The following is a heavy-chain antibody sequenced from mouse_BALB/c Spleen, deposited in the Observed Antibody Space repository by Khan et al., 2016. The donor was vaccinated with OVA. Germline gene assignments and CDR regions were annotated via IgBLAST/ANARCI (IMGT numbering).Heavy chain of an antibody. CDR2: IDTPNGNT. V-gene: IGHV14-3*02. CDR3: ASRARK. J-gene: IGHJ2*01. CDR1: GLNIKDTY. D-gene: IGHD3-3*01. Sequence: VQLQQSGAELVKSGATVKLSCTASGLNIKDTYMHWLKQWPEQGLEWIGRIDTPNGNTKYDPKFQGKATISADTASNTAYLQHSSLTYEDIAFYSCASRARKWGQGTTLTVSS.